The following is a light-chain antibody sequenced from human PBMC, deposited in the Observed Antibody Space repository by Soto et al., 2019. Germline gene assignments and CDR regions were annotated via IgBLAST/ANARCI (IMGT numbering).Light chain of an antibody. CDR3: QQSYGTLYT. CDR2: AAS. J-gene: IGKJ2*01. V-gene: IGKV1-39*01. Sequence: DIQMTQSPSSLSASVGDRVTITCRASQRISSHLNWYQQKPGKAPKLLIYAASSLQSGVPSRFSGSGSGTHFTLTISSLQPEDFATYYCQQSYGTLYTFGQGTKVEI. CDR1: QRISSH.